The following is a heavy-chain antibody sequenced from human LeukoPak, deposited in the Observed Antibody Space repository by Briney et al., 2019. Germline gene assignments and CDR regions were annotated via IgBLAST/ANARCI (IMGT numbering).Heavy chain of an antibody. D-gene: IGHD6-13*01. CDR1: GFTFSDHY. CDR2: IYSGGST. Sequence: GGSLRLSCAASGFTFSDHYMDWVRQAPGKGLEWVSVIYSGGSTYYADSVKGRFTISRDNSKNTLYLQMNSLRAEDTAVYYCARDLHIAPDYGMDVWGQGTTVTVSS. J-gene: IGHJ6*02. CDR3: ARDLHIAPDYGMDV. V-gene: IGHV3-66*01.